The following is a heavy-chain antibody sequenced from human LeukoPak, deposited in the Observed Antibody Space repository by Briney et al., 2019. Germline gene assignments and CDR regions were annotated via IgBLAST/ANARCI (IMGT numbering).Heavy chain of an antibody. D-gene: IGHD6-13*01. V-gene: IGHV4-39*07. J-gene: IGHJ4*02. CDR3: ARGWV. CDR2: IYYSGST. Sequence: SETLSLTCTVSSDSINGSPYYWGWIRQPPGKGLEWIGSIYYSGSTYYDPSLRSRVTISVDTLKNQFSLNLSSITAADTAVYYCARGWVWGQGTLVTVSS. CDR1: SDSINGSPYY.